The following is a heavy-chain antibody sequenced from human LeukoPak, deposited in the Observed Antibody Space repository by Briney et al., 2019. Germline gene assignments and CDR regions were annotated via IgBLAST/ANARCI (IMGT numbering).Heavy chain of an antibody. D-gene: IGHD6-19*01. V-gene: IGHV1-8*01. Sequence: ASVKVPCKASGYTFTSYDINWVRQATGQGLEWMGWMNPNSGNTGYAQKFQGRVTMTRNTSISTAYMELSSLRSEDTAVYYCARGHSSGWLYYYYGMDVWGQGTTVTVSS. CDR2: MNPNSGNT. J-gene: IGHJ6*02. CDR3: ARGHSSGWLYYYYGMDV. CDR1: GYTFTSYD.